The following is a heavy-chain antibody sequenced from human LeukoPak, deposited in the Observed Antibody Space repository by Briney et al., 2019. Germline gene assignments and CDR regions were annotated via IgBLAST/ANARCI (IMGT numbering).Heavy chain of an antibody. V-gene: IGHV1-2*02. CDR2: INPNSGGT. J-gene: IGHJ6*02. D-gene: IGHD6-13*01. Sequence: ASVKVSCKASGYTFTGYYLHWVRQAPGQGLEWMGWINPNSGGTNYAQRFQGRVTMTRGTSISTAYMELNRLRCDDTAVYYCSRGQQLSYSYSMDVWGQGTTVTVS. CDR1: GYTFTGYY. CDR3: SRGQQLSYSYSMDV.